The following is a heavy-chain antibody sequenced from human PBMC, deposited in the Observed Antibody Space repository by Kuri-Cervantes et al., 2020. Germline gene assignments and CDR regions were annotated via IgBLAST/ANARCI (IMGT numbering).Heavy chain of an antibody. CDR3: ARRTYYYDSSGYPDY. J-gene: IGHJ4*02. CDR2: IYPGDSDT. D-gene: IGHD3-22*01. V-gene: IGHV5-51*01. Sequence: GESLKISCKGSGYSFTSYWIGWVRQMPGKGLECMGIIYPGDSDTRYSPSFQVQVTISADKSISTAYLQWSSLKASDTAMYYCARRTYYYDSSGYPDYWGQGTLVTVSS. CDR1: GYSFTSYW.